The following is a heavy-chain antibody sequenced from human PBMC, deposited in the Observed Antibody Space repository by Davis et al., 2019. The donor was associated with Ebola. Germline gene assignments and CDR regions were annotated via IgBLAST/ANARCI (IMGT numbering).Heavy chain of an antibody. J-gene: IGHJ4*02. D-gene: IGHD3-16*02. V-gene: IGHV1-2*02. Sequence: ASVKVSCKASGYTFTGYYMHWARQAPGQGLEWMGWINPNSGGTNYAQKFQGRVTMTRDTSISTAYMELSRLRSDDTAVYYCARGRPDRGFHVWGSYRPDYWGQGTLVTVSS. CDR2: INPNSGGT. CDR1: GYTFTGYY. CDR3: ARGRPDRGFHVWGSYRPDY.